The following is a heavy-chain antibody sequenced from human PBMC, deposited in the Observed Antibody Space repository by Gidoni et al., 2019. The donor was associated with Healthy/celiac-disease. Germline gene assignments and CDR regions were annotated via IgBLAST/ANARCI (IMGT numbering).Heavy chain of an antibody. D-gene: IGHD3-10*01. J-gene: IGHJ3*02. CDR3: AKGEWRAYYYCSGTLHAFDI. CDR1: GFTCSSDG. CDR2: ISYDGSYQ. V-gene: IGHV3-30*18. Sequence: QGQLVESGGGGVEPGRALRLSCAAAGFTCSSDGMQWVRQAPGKGLEWVAVISYDGSYQYYAASVTGRFTISSDLSKNTLYLQMTRLRAEYTAVYYCAKGEWRAYYYCSGTLHAFDILGQGTMVTVSS.